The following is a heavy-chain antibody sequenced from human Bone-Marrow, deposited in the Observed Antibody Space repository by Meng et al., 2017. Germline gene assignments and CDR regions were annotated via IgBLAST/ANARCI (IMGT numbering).Heavy chain of an antibody. CDR2: ISGSGGST. CDR3: ARTYRSGDPPPTPYYYGMDV. CDR1: GFTFSSYA. V-gene: IGHV3-23*01. Sequence: GESLKISCAASGFTFSSYAMSWVRQAPGKGLEWVPAISGSGGSTYYADSVKGRFTISRDNSKNTLYLQMNSLRAEDTAVYYCARTYRSGDPPPTPYYYGMDVWGQGTTVTVSS. D-gene: IGHD6-19*01. J-gene: IGHJ6*02.